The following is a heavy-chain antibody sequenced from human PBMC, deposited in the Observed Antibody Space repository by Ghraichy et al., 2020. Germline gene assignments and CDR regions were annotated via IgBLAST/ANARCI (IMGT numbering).Heavy chain of an antibody. Sequence: GVLRLSCAASGFTFNTYWMSWVRQAPGKGLEWVANIRQDGGDKYYVDSVKGRFTISRDNAKNSLYLQMNSLRAEDTAVYYCARQYCSGGGCYSFFDFWGQGTLVTVSS. CDR2: IRQDGGDK. D-gene: IGHD2-15*01. V-gene: IGHV3-7*03. CDR3: ARQYCSGGGCYSFFDF. J-gene: IGHJ4*02. CDR1: GFTFNTYW.